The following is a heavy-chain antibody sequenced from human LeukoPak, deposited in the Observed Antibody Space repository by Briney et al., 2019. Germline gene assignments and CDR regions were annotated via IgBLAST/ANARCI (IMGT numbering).Heavy chain of an antibody. J-gene: IGHJ4*02. CDR1: GDSISSYS. Sequence: PSETLSLTCTVSGDSISSYSWDWIRQPPGKGLEWIGYIYYGGSTNYNPSLRSRVTISVDMSTNHFSLKLSSVTAADTAVYYCARGAVVPAATDYWGQGTLVTVSS. CDR2: IYYGGST. D-gene: IGHD2-2*01. V-gene: IGHV4-59*01. CDR3: ARGAVVPAATDY.